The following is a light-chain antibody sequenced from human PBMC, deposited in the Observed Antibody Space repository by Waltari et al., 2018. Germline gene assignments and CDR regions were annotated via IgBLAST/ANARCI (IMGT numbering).Light chain of an antibody. V-gene: IGKV2-28*01. CDR2: VVS. CDR3: MQARQTPWT. Sequence: DIVMTQSPLSLSVTPGEPASISCRSSQSLLHSSGNTFLDWYLQKPGQSPQHLIYVVSKRAAGVPDRSSGSGAGTDLTLKISRGEAEDVGVYFCMQARQTPWTFGQGTKVEIK. CDR1: QSLLHSSGNTF. J-gene: IGKJ1*01.